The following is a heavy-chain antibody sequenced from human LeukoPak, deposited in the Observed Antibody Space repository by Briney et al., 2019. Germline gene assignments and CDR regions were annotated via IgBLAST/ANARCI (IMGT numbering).Heavy chain of an antibody. V-gene: IGHV3-64*01. J-gene: IGHJ6*03. CDR3: ARVGTGAVAGDYYMDV. D-gene: IGHD6-19*01. Sequence: GGSLRLSCAASGFTFSNYAMHWVRQAPGKGLEYVSAISSNGGSTYYANSVKGRFTISRDNSKNTLYLQMGSLRAEDMAVYYCARVGTGAVAGDYYMDVWGKGTTVTVSS. CDR2: ISSNGGST. CDR1: GFTFSNYA.